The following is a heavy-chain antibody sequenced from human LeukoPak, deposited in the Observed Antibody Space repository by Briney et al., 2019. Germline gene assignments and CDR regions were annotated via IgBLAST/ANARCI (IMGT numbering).Heavy chain of an antibody. CDR2: ITSSGSYI. D-gene: IGHD3-10*02. V-gene: IGHV3-21*01. Sequence: GGSLRLSCAASGFTFSRYSLNWVRQAPGKGLEWVSSITSSGSYIYYAGSVKGRFTISRDNAKNSLYLQMNSLRAEDTAVYYCAELGITMIGGVWGKGTTVTISS. CDR1: GFTFSRYS. CDR3: AELGITMIGGV. J-gene: IGHJ6*04.